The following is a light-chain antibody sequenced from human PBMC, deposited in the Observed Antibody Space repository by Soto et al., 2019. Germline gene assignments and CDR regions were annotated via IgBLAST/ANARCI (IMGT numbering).Light chain of an antibody. CDR2: WAS. Sequence: DTVMTQSPDSLALSLGERATINCKSSQSVLHSSNNKNHLGWFQHKPGQPPKLLIYWASMRESGVPDRFSGSGSGTDFTLTISSLQAEDVAVYYCQQYYTIPWTFGQGTKVEIK. CDR3: QQYYTIPWT. V-gene: IGKV4-1*01. J-gene: IGKJ1*01. CDR1: QSVLHSSNNKNH.